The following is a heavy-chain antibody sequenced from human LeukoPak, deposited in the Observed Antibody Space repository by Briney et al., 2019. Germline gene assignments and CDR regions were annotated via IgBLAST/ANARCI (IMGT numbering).Heavy chain of an antibody. CDR3: ARDGGTLWFGELFDAFDI. J-gene: IGHJ3*02. CDR2: ISSSSSYI. D-gene: IGHD3-10*01. Sequence: PGGSLRLSCAASGFTFSSYSMNWVRQAPGKGLEWVSSISSSSSYIYYADSVKGRFTISRDNAKNSLYLQMNSLRAEDTAVYYCARDGGTLWFGELFDAFDIWGQGTMVTVSS. CDR1: GFTFSSYS. V-gene: IGHV3-21*01.